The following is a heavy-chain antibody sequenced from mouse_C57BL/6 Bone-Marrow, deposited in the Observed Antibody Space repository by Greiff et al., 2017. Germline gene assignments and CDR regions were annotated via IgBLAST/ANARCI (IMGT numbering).Heavy chain of an antibody. Sequence: LQESGAELARPGASVKLSCKASGYTFTRYGISWVKQRTGQGLEWIGEIYPRSGNTYYHEKFKGKATLTADKSSSTAYMELRSLTSEDSAVYFCARWVRQDYYAMDDWGQGTSVTVSS. J-gene: IGHJ4*01. D-gene: IGHD2-14*01. CDR3: ARWVRQDYYAMDD. CDR2: IYPRSGNT. V-gene: IGHV1-81*01. CDR1: GYTFTRYG.